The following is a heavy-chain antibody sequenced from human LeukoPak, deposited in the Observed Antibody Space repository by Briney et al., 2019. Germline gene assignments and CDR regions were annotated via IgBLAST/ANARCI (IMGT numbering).Heavy chain of an antibody. CDR3: ARDRDYYGSGSSDY. D-gene: IGHD3-10*01. J-gene: IGHJ4*02. V-gene: IGHV3-30*04. CDR1: GFTFSSYA. Sequence: GGSLRLSCAASGFTFSSYAMHWVRQAPGKGLEWVAVISYDGSNKYYADSVKGRFTISRDNSKNTLYLQMNSLRAEDTAVYYCARDRDYYGSGSSDYWGQGTLVTVSS. CDR2: ISYDGSNK.